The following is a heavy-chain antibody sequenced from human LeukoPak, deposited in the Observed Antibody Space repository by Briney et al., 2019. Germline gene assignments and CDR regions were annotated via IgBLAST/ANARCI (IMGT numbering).Heavy chain of an antibody. Sequence: GESLKISCKGSGYSFTSYWIGWVRQMPGKGLEWTGIIYPGDSDTRYSPSFQGQVTISADKSISTAYLQWSSLKASDTAMYYCARAPDLDIVVVYDAFDIWGQGRMVTVSS. CDR1: GYSFTSYW. D-gene: IGHD2-2*01. CDR3: ARAPDLDIVVVYDAFDI. J-gene: IGHJ3*02. CDR2: IYPGDSDT. V-gene: IGHV5-51*01.